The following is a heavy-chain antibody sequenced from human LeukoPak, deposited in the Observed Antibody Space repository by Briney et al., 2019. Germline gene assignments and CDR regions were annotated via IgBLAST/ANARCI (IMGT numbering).Heavy chain of an antibody. J-gene: IGHJ6*03. CDR2: INHSGST. D-gene: IGHD2-2*01. V-gene: IGHV4-34*01. CDR1: GGSFSGYY. Sequence: KSSETLSLTCAVYGGSFSGYYWSWIRQPPGKGLEWIGEINHSGSTNYNPSLKSRVTISVDTSKNQFSLKLSSVTAADTAVYYCARGVVPAAGAYYYYMDVWGKGTTVTVSS. CDR3: ARGVVPAAGAYYYYMDV.